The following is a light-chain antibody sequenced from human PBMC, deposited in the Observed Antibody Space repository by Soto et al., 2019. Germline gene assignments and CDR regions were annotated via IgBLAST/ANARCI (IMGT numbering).Light chain of an antibody. CDR1: QSVSSNY. V-gene: IGKV3-20*01. CDR2: GAS. Sequence: ETVLTQSPGTLSLSPGERATLSCRASQSVSSNYLAWYQHIPGQAPRLLIYGASTRATGIPDRFSGSGSGTDFSLTISTVEPEDFAVYYCQQFDRSLPSWTFGQGTKVE. J-gene: IGKJ1*01. CDR3: QQFDRSLPSWT.